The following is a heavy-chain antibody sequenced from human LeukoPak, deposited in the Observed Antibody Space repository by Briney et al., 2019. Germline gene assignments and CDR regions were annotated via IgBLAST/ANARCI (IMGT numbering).Heavy chain of an antibody. D-gene: IGHD6-13*01. V-gene: IGHV4-31*03. CDR1: GGSISSGGYS. CDR3: ARTKTAGIATSMYKWFDP. CDR2: IYYSGST. J-gene: IGHJ5*02. Sequence: SETLSLTCTVSGGSISSGGYSWSWIRQHPEKGLEWIGYIYYSGSTYYNPSLKSRVNISVDTSKNQFSLNLSSVTAADTAVYYCARTKTAGIATSMYKWFDPWGQGTLVIVSS.